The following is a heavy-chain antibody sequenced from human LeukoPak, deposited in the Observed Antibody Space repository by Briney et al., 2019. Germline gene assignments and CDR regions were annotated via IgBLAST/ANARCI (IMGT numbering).Heavy chain of an antibody. D-gene: IGHD3-22*01. CDR3: ARAPRGDSSGYYFLNP. CDR2: TYPGDSDT. CDR1: GYSFTSYW. J-gene: IGHJ5*02. Sequence: GESLKISCKGSGYSFTSYWIGWVRQMPGKGLEWMGITYPGDSDTRYSPSFQGQVTISADKSISTAYLQWSSLKASDTAMYYCARAPRGDSSGYYFLNPWGQGTLVTVSS. V-gene: IGHV5-51*01.